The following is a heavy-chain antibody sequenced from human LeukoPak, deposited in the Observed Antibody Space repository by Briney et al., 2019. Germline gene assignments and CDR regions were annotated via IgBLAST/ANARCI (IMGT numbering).Heavy chain of an antibody. CDR2: ISSSSGYI. V-gene: IGHV3-21*01. CDR1: GFTFSSYS. CDR3: ARDSGTSYSSGWYDY. D-gene: IGHD6-19*01. Sequence: PGGSLRLSCAASGFTFSSYSMNWVRQAPGRGLEWVSSISSSSGYIYYADSVKGRFTISRGNAKNSLYLQMNSLRAEDTAVYYCARDSGTSYSSGWYDYWGQGTLVTVSS. J-gene: IGHJ4*02.